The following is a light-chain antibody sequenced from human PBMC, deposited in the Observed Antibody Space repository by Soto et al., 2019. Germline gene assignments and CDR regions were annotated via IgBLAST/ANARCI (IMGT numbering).Light chain of an antibody. V-gene: IGKV1-9*01. J-gene: IGKJ4*01. CDR1: QGIISY. CDR2: AAS. Sequence: DIQLTQSPSFLSASVGDRVTITCRASQGIISYLAWYQQKPGQAPKLLIYAASTLQSGVPSRFSGSGSGTEFTLTISSLQPEDFATYYCQQLNSYPLTFGGGTKVEIK. CDR3: QQLNSYPLT.